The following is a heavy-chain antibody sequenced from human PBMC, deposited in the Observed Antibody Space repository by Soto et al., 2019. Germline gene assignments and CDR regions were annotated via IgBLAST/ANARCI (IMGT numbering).Heavy chain of an antibody. V-gene: IGHV3-23*01. CDR1: GFTFSGYA. Sequence: GWSLRLSCATSGFTFSGYAMTWVRHAPGKGLNWVSAITSGGDTFFADSVKGRFTISRDHSKNTFYLQMNSLTAEDTAVYYCDKGQRSGAFRFFFDDWRHGTLVTVSS. CDR3: DKGQRSGAFRFFFDD. J-gene: IGHJ4*01. CDR2: ITSGGDT. D-gene: IGHD1-26*01.